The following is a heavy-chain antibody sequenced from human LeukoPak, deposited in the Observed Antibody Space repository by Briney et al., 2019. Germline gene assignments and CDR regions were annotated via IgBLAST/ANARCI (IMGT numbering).Heavy chain of an antibody. V-gene: IGHV3-30*18. CDR2: ILYDGSNK. J-gene: IGHJ5*02. CDR1: GFTFSSYS. Sequence: GRTLRLSCAASGFTFSSYSMHWVRRAPAKGLERVAVILYDGSNKYYADSVKSRFTISRDNSKNTLYLQMNSLRAEDTAVYYCAKARSGGYNWFDPWGQGTLVTVSS. D-gene: IGHD3-3*01. CDR3: AKARSGGYNWFDP.